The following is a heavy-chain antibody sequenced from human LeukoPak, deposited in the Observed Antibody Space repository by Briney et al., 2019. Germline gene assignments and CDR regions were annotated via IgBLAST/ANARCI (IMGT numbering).Heavy chain of an antibody. J-gene: IGHJ4*02. CDR1: GFTFDDYA. CDR2: ISWNSGSI. V-gene: IGHV3-9*03. D-gene: IGHD1-14*01. CDR3: AKGGPYKYYFDY. Sequence: PGGSLRLSCAASGFTFDDYAMHWVRQAPGKGLEWVSGISWNSGSIGYADSVKGRFTISRDNAKNSLYLQMNSLRAEDMALYYCAKGGPYKYYFDYWGQGTLVTVSS.